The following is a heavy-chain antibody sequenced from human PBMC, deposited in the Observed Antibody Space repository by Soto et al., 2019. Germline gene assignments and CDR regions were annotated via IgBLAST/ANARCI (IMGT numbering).Heavy chain of an antibody. J-gene: IGHJ4*02. D-gene: IGHD3-22*01. CDR2: ISYDGSNK. CDR3: ARNTPDELLHLFDY. Sequence: GGSLRLSCAASGFTFSSYAMHWVRQAPGKGLEWVAVISYDGSNKYYADSVKGRFTISRDNSKNTLYLQMNSLRAEDTAVYYCARNTPDELLHLFDYWGQGTLVTVSS. CDR1: GFTFSSYA. V-gene: IGHV3-30-3*01.